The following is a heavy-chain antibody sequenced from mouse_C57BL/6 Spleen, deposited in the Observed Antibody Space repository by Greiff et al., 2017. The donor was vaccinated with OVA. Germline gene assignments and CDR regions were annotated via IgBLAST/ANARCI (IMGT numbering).Heavy chain of an antibody. CDR1: GFTFSSYA. J-gene: IGHJ2*01. Sequence: EVKLVESGGGLVKPGGSLKLSCAASGFTFSSYAMSWVRQTPEKRLEWVATISDGGSYTYYPDNVKGRFTISRDNAKNNLYLQMSHLKSEDTAMYYCARVHYGNYEDYWGQGTTLTVSS. CDR3: ARVHYGNYEDY. CDR2: ISDGGSYT. V-gene: IGHV5-4*03. D-gene: IGHD2-1*01.